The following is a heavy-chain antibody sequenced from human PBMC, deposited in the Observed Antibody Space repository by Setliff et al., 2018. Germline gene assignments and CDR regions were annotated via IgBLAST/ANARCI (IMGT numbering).Heavy chain of an antibody. V-gene: IGHV3-23*01. Sequence: PGGSLRLSCAASGFTFSSYAMSWVRQAPGKGLEWVSAISGSGGSTYYADSVKGRFTISRDNSKNTLYLQMNSLRAEDTAVYYCAKDRCTNGVCYWGYFDYWGQGTLVTVSS. CDR1: GFTFSSYA. D-gene: IGHD2-8*01. CDR3: AKDRCTNGVCYWGYFDY. CDR2: ISGSGGST. J-gene: IGHJ4*02.